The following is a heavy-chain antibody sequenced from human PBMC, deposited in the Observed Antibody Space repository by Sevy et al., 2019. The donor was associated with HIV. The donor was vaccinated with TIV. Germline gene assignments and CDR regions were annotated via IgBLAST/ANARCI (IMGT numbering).Heavy chain of an antibody. CDR3: ERGGETPRGFDP. J-gene: IGHJ5*02. Sequence: SETLSLTCTVSGGSIRSVNWWRWVRQPPGKGLEWIGEIDHSGSSNYNPSLKSRVTISVDNSKNQFSLKLSSVTAADTAVYYCERGGETPRGFDPWGQGTLVTVSS. V-gene: IGHV4-4*02. CDR2: IDHSGSS. CDR1: GGSIRSVNW. D-gene: IGHD3-16*01.